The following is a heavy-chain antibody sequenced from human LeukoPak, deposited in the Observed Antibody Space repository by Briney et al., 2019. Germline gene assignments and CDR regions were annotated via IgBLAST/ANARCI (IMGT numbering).Heavy chain of an antibody. Sequence: SETLSLTCNVSGVSVSTSHWNWIRQRPGKGLEWIGCLSYTGKTDYNPSLKSRVSISLGSSNNHFSLKLTSVTAADTAVYYCPEGYFEPFDHWGQGILVTVSS. D-gene: IGHD2/OR15-2a*01. CDR3: PEGYFEPFDH. J-gene: IGHJ4*02. V-gene: IGHV4-59*02. CDR1: GVSVSTSH. CDR2: LSYTGKT.